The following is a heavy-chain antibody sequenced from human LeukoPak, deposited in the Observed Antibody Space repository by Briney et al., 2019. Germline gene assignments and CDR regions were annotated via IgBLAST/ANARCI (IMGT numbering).Heavy chain of an antibody. CDR1: GFTFSSYG. Sequence: PGGSLRLSCAASGFTFSSYGMHWVRQAPGKGLEWVAFIRYDGSNKYYADSVKGRFTISRDNSKNTLYLQMNSLRAEDTAVYYCVKKPPVWLGESYFDYWGQGTLVTVSS. CDR2: IRYDGSNK. D-gene: IGHD3-10*01. CDR3: VKKPPVWLGESYFDY. V-gene: IGHV3-30*02. J-gene: IGHJ4*02.